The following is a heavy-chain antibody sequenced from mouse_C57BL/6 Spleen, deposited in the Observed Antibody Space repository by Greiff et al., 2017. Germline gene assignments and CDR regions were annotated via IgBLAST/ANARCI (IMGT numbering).Heavy chain of an antibody. J-gene: IGHJ2*01. CDR3: ARWRGYDGYFDY. CDR1: GYTFTSYW. V-gene: IGHV1-55*01. Sequence: QVQLQQSGAELVKPGASVKMSCTASGYTFTSYWITWVKQRPGQGLEWIGDIYPGSGSTNYNKKFKSKATLTVDTSSSTAYMQLSSLTSEDSAVYNGARWRGYDGYFDYWGQGTTLTVSS. D-gene: IGHD2-2*01. CDR2: IYPGSGST.